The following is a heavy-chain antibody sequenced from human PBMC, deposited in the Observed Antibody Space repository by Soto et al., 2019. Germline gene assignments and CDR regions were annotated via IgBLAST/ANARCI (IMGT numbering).Heavy chain of an antibody. CDR1: GFTFSDHY. CDR2: TRNKANSYTT. Sequence: EVQLVESGGGLVQPGGSLRLSCAASGFTFSDHYMDWVRQAPGKGLEWVGRTRNKANSYTTEYVASVKGRFTISRDDSKNSLYLQMNSLKTEDTAVYYCATVSGSGSYYFDYWGQGTLVTVSS. V-gene: IGHV3-72*01. CDR3: ATVSGSGSYYFDY. D-gene: IGHD1-26*01. J-gene: IGHJ4*02.